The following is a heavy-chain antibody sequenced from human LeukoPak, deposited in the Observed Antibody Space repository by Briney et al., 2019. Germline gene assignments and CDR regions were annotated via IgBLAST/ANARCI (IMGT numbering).Heavy chain of an antibody. CDR2: INRSSSTI. J-gene: IGHJ4*02. CDR3: ARAARYCSGGSCHHIYFDY. V-gene: IGHV3-48*04. D-gene: IGHD2-15*01. Sequence: GSLRLSCAASGFTFSSYSMNWVRQAPGKGLEWVSYINRSSSTIYYADSVKGRFTISRDNAKNPLYLQMNSLRAGDTAVYYCARAARYCSGGSCHHIYFDYWGQGTLVTDSS. CDR1: GFTFSSYS.